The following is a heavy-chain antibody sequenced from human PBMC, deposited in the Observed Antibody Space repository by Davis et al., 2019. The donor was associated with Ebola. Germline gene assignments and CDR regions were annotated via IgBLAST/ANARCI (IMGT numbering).Heavy chain of an antibody. CDR2: VTSSGGGP. V-gene: IGHV3-23*01. CDR1: GFSFSSYA. Sequence: PGGSLRLSCAASGFSFSSYAMTWARQAPGKGLEWVSAVTSSGGGPYYADSVKGRFTISRDNSKNTLYLQMNNLRVDDTAVYYCAKGGSGWPSDYSYGMGVWGKGTTVTVSS. D-gene: IGHD6-19*01. CDR3: AKGGSGWPSDYSYGMGV. J-gene: IGHJ6*04.